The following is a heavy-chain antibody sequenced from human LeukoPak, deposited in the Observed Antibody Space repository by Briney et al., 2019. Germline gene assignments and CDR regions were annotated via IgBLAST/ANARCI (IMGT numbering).Heavy chain of an antibody. V-gene: IGHV3-7*01. J-gene: IGHJ4*02. Sequence: GGSLRLSCEGTGFTFSSYWMSWVSQAPGKGLEWVANIKQVGGQKYYVDSVKGRFTLSRDNSKNMLYVQMNSLRAEDSAVYYCARLRNYFDYWGPGTLVTVSS. CDR1: GFTFSSYW. CDR2: IKQVGGQK. CDR3: ARLRNYFDY.